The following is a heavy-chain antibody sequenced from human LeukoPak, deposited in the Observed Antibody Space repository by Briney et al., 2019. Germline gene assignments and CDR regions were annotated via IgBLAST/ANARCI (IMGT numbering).Heavy chain of an antibody. J-gene: IGHJ4*02. CDR3: ARDLRRIYGSGARQYSSGWYYFDY. CDR2: IYHSGST. CDR1: GYSISSGYY. D-gene: IGHD6-19*01. Sequence: PSETLSLACAVSGYSISSGYYWGWIRQPPGKGLEWIGSIYHSGSTYYNPSLKSRATISVDTSKNQFSLKLSSVTAADTAVYYCARDLRRIYGSGARQYSSGWYYFDYWGQGTLVTVSS. V-gene: IGHV4-38-2*02.